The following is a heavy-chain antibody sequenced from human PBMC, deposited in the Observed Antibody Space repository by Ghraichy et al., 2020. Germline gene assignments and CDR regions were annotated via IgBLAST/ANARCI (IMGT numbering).Heavy chain of an antibody. CDR1: GGSISSYY. CDR2: IYYSGST. CDR3: ARQQRGYYGLSLRYYFDY. Sequence: SETLSLTCTVSGGSISSYYWSWIRQPPGKGLEWIGYIYYSGSTNYNPSLKSRVTISVDTSKNQFSLKLSSVTAADTAVYYCARQQRGYYGLSLRYYFDYWGQGTLVTVSS. D-gene: IGHD3-3*01. J-gene: IGHJ4*02. V-gene: IGHV4-59*01.